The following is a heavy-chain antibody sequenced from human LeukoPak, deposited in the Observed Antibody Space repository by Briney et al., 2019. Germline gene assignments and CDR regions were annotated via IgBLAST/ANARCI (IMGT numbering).Heavy chain of an antibody. V-gene: IGHV3-21*01. D-gene: IGHD2-2*01. J-gene: IGHJ4*02. CDR3: ARRQPLGCSGTSCYAGPVDY. CDR2: ISSSSSCK. CDR1: GFTFSSYS. Sequence: GGSLRLSCAASGFTFSSYSMNWVRQAPGKGPEWVSSISSSSSCKYYADSVKGRFTISRDNGKNSLYLQMNSLRAEDTAVYYCARRQPLGCSGTSCYAGPVDYWGQGTLVTVSS.